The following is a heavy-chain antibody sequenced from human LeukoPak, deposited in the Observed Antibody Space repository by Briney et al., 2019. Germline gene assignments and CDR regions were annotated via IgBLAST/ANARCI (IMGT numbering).Heavy chain of an antibody. CDR2: MNPNSGNT. Sequence: ASVKVSCKASGYTFTSYDINWVRQATGQGLEWMGWMNPNSGNTGYAQKFQGRVTMTRNTSISTAYMELSSLRSEDTAVYYCARPQRGLQLQNWFAPGGQETLVTVSS. J-gene: IGHJ5*02. V-gene: IGHV1-8*01. D-gene: IGHD5-24*01. CDR1: GYTFTSYD. CDR3: ARPQRGLQLQNWFAP.